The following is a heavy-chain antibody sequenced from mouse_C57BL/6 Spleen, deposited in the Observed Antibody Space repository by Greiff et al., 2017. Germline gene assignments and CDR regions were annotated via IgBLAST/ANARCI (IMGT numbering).Heavy chain of an antibody. V-gene: IGHV2-2*01. CDR2: IWSGGST. D-gene: IGHD2-4*01. CDR3: ARSYDYDGGYYYAMDY. Sequence: QVQLKESGPGLVQPSQSLSITCTVSGFSLTSYGVHWVRQSPGKGLEWLGVIWSGGSTDYNAAFISRLSISKDNSKSQVFFKMNSLQADDTAIYYCARSYDYDGGYYYAMDYWGQGTSVTVSS. J-gene: IGHJ4*01. CDR1: GFSLTSYG.